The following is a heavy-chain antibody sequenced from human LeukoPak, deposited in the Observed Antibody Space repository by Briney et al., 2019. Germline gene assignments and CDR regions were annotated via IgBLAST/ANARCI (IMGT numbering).Heavy chain of an antibody. Sequence: GALRLSCAASGFTFSSYAMSWVRQAPGKGLEWVSAISGSGGSTYYADSVKGRFTISRDNSKNTLYLQMNSLRAEDTAVYYCAKGIVVVPAAMGFFDYWGQGTLVTVSS. CDR1: GFTFSSYA. D-gene: IGHD2-2*01. J-gene: IGHJ4*02. CDR2: ISGSGGST. V-gene: IGHV3-23*01. CDR3: AKGIVVVPAAMGFFDY.